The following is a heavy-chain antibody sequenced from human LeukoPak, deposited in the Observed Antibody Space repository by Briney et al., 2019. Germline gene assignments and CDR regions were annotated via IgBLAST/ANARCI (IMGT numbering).Heavy chain of an antibody. Sequence: SETLSLTCTVSGVSISSYYWSWSRQPAGKGLEWIGRMYISGSTNYNPSLKSRVTMSVDTSKNQFSLKLSSVTAADTAVYYCARDTSSGWYYFDYWGQGTLVTVSS. CDR1: GVSISSYY. CDR3: ARDTSSGWYYFDY. CDR2: MYISGST. J-gene: IGHJ4*02. V-gene: IGHV4-4*07. D-gene: IGHD6-19*01.